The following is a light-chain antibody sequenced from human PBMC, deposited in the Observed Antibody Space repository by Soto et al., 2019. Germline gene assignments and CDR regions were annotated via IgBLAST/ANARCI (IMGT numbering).Light chain of an antibody. Sequence: EIVLTQSPATLCLSPGERATLSCRASQSISSYLAWFQQKPGQAPRLLIDDASNRATGIPVRFSGSGSGTEFTLTISSLQSEDFAVYYCQQYNNWPPITFGQGTRLEIK. J-gene: IGKJ5*01. V-gene: IGKV3-11*01. CDR3: QQYNNWPPIT. CDR2: DAS. CDR1: QSISSY.